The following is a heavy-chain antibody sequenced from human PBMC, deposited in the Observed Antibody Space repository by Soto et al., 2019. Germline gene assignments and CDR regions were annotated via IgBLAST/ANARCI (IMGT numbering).Heavy chain of an antibody. CDR2: ITGSAAST. CDR3: AKAPNWNDLGWFDP. Sequence: GGSLRLSCAASGFMFSTYAMSWVRQAPGKGLEWVSSITGSAASTHYADSVNGRFTISRDNFENMLYLQMNSLRAEDTAVYFCAKAPNWNDLGWFDPWGQGT. J-gene: IGHJ5*02. D-gene: IGHD1-1*01. V-gene: IGHV3-23*01. CDR1: GFMFSTYA.